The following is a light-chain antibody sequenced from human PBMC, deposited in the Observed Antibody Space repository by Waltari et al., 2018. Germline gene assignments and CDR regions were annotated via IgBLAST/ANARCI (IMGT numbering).Light chain of an antibody. CDR2: DAS. Sequence: DIVLTQSPGTLSLSPGERASLFCRASQSVGKYLAWYQQKPGQAPRLVMYDASTRATGIPDRFSGSGSGTDLSLTISRLEPEDFAVYYCQKYVNLPATFGQGTRVEIK. CDR3: QKYVNLPAT. J-gene: IGKJ1*01. CDR1: QSVGKY. V-gene: IGKV3-20*01.